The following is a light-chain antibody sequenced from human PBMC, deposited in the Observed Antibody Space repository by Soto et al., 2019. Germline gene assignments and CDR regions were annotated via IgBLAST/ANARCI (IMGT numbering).Light chain of an antibody. J-gene: IGKJ4*01. CDR3: QQRSNWPPALT. Sequence: EIVMTQSPATLSVSPGERVTLSCRASQSVSRFLDWYQQRPGQAPRLLIYDTSTRATGVPARFSGSGSGTDFTLTISSLEPEDFAVDYCQQRSNWPPALTFGGGTKVEIK. V-gene: IGKV3-11*01. CDR2: DTS. CDR1: QSVSRF.